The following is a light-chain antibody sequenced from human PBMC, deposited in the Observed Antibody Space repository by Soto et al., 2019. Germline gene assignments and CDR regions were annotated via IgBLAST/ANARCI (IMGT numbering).Light chain of an antibody. CDR2: GNS. Sequence: QAVVTQPPSVSGAPGQRVTISCTGSRSNIGAGYDVHWYQQLPGTAPKLLIYGNSNRPSGVPDRFSGSKSGTSASLAIPGLQAEDEAYYYCQSYDSSLSGYVVFGGGTKLTVL. V-gene: IGLV1-40*01. CDR3: QSYDSSLSGYVV. J-gene: IGLJ2*01. CDR1: RSNIGAGYD.